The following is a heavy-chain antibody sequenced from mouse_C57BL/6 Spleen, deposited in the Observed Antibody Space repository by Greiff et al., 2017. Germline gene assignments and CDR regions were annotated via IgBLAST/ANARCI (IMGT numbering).Heavy chain of an antibody. CDR3: ARSDYYEYDAVFDY. D-gene: IGHD2-4*01. Sequence: VQLQQPGAELVKPGASVKLSCKASGYTFTSYWMHWVKQRPGQGLEWIGMIHPNSGSTNYNEKFKSKATLTVDKSSSTAYMQLSSLTSEDSAVYYCARSDYYEYDAVFDYWGQGTTRTVSS. CDR2: IHPNSGST. CDR1: GYTFTSYW. J-gene: IGHJ2*01. V-gene: IGHV1-64*01.